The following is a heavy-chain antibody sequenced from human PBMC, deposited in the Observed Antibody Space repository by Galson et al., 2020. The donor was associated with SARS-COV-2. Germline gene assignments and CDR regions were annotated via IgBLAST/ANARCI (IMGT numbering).Heavy chain of an antibody. Sequence: KISCKASGGIFSSYATSWVRQAPGQGLEWMGSIIPIFGTPNYAQKFQGRVTITADESTSTAYMELSSLRSEDTAVYYCARGGMDCSSGSCYSEDYWGQGTLVTVSS. V-gene: IGHV1-69*15. CDR2: IIPIFGTP. J-gene: IGHJ4*02. CDR1: GGIFSSYA. CDR3: ARGGMDCSSGSCYSEDY. D-gene: IGHD2-15*01.